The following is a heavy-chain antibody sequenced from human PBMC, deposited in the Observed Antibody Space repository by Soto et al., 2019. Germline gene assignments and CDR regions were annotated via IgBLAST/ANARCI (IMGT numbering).Heavy chain of an antibody. Sequence: QAQLVQSGAEVKKPGASVKVSCKASGYTFTTYGVSWVRQAPGQGREWMGWISPYSGDTDFAPKFLVRITLTSDTSTRTAYIDISNLRSDDTAVYFCARAPRYDNIRGWLYYFAVDVWGQGTPVTVSS. D-gene: IGHD3-9*01. J-gene: IGHJ6*02. CDR2: ISPYSGDT. CDR1: GYTFTTYG. V-gene: IGHV1-18*01. CDR3: ARAPRYDNIRGWLYYFAVDV.